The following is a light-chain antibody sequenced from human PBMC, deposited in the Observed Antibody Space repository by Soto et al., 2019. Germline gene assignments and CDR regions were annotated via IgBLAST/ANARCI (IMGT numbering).Light chain of an antibody. V-gene: IGKV3-15*01. Sequence: EIVLTQSPGTLSLSPGERATLSCRASQSVRSNLAWYQQKPGQSPRLLIYGASTRATGIPARFSGSGSGTEFTLTISSLQSEDFAVYFCQQYKNWPPITFGQGTRLEIK. CDR1: QSVRSN. CDR3: QQYKNWPPIT. J-gene: IGKJ5*01. CDR2: GAS.